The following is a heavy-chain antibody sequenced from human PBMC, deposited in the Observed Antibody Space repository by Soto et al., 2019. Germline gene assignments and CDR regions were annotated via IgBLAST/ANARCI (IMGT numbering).Heavy chain of an antibody. Sequence: QVQLVQSGAEVKKPGSSVKVSCKASGGTFNVYTIIWLRQAPGQGLEWMGRIIPMLAITNYAQRFQGRVTLTADTSTTTAYMALSSLTSEDTAVYYCALGSWSGETFDIWGQGTLVTVSS. V-gene: IGHV1-69*02. J-gene: IGHJ3*02. CDR3: ALGSWSGETFDI. CDR2: IIPMLAIT. CDR1: GGTFNVYT. D-gene: IGHD6-13*01.